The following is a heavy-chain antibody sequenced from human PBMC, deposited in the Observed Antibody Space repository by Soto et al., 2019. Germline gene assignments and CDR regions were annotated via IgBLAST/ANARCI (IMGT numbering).Heavy chain of an antibody. V-gene: IGHV4-39*01. Sequence: QLQLQESGPGLVKPSETLSLTCTVSGGSISSSSYYWGWIRQPPGKGLELIGSIYYSGSTHYNPPPSFLVTLSADTPNYEFSLKLRCVASAVSDGYYCAVQVGGAAGDPPLYYWGRVTMVTGSS. CDR1: GGSISSSSYY. J-gene: IGHJ4*02. D-gene: IGHD6-13*01. CDR3: AVQVGGAAGDPPLYY. CDR2: IYYSGST.